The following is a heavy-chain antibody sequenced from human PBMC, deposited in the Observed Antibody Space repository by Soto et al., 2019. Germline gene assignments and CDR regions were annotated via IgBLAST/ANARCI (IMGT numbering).Heavy chain of an antibody. CDR1: SGSMSSSNW. D-gene: IGHD3-10*01. V-gene: IGHV4-4*02. Sequence: SXTLSLTCAVSSGSMSSSNWWSWVRHPPGKGLEWIGEIYHSGSTNYNPSLKSRVTISVDKSKNQFSLKLSSVTAADTAVYYCARKGAVRGVKNWFDPWGQGTLVTVSS. CDR2: IYHSGST. CDR3: ARKGAVRGVKNWFDP. J-gene: IGHJ5*02.